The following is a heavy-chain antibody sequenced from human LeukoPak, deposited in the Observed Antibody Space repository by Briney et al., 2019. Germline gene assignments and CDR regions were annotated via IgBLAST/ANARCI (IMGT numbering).Heavy chain of an antibody. CDR1: GFTVSSNY. D-gene: IGHD6-13*01. V-gene: IGHV3-66*01. CDR3: ARDPSGSSSWVRFDY. CDR2: IYSGGST. J-gene: IGHJ4*02. Sequence: GGSLRLSCAASGFTVSSNYMSWVRQAPGKGLEWVSVIYSGGSTYYADSVKGRFTISRDNSKNTLYLQMNSLRVEDTAVYYCARDPSGSSSWVRFDYWGQGTLVTVSS.